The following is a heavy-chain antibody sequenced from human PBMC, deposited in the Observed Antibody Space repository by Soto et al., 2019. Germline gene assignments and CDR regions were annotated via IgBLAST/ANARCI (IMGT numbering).Heavy chain of an antibody. D-gene: IGHD2-15*01. Sequence: DVQLFESGGGLVEPGESLRLSCAASGFIFKDFAMSWVRQAPGKGLEWVSTITTSDDITYSADSVRGRFTISRDNSANTLFLQMXXXXXXXXXTXXXXXXXXXXXXXXXTGYSTPDHWGQGTLVTVSS. CDR2: ITTSDDIT. CDR3: XXXXXXXXXXXXTGYSTPDH. J-gene: IGHJ5*02. CDR1: GFIFKDFA. V-gene: IGHV3-23*01.